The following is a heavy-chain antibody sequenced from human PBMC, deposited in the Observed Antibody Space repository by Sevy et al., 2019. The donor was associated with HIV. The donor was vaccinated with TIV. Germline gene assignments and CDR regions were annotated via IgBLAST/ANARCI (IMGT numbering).Heavy chain of an antibody. CDR1: GFTFSNFA. CDR3: AKKMGGGSGMAFLVDY. D-gene: IGHD5-18*01. CDR2: ISGTGDYK. J-gene: IGHJ4*02. V-gene: IGHV3-23*01. Sequence: GGSLRLSCAASGFTFSNFAMGWVRQAPGKGLDWISVISGTGDYKYYADSVKGRFTIFRDNSKNTLSLQMNSLRAEDTAIFYCAKKMGGGSGMAFLVDYWGQGTLVTVSS.